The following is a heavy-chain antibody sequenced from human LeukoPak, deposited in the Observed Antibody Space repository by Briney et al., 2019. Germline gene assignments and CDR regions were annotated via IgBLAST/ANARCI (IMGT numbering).Heavy chain of an antibody. D-gene: IGHD2-2*01. CDR3: ARGAMWAYYFDF. J-gene: IGHJ4*02. Sequence: PGGSLRLSCAASGFTFNNYWMHWVRRAPGKGLVWVSRIKIDGSSTNYADSVKGRFTISRDNAKNTLYLQMNSLRAEDTAVYYCARGAMWAYYFDFWGQGTLVTVSS. CDR1: GFTFNNYW. CDR2: IKIDGSST. V-gene: IGHV3-74*01.